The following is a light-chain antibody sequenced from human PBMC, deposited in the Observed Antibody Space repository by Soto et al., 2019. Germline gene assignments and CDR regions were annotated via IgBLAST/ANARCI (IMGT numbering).Light chain of an antibody. CDR1: QSVSSN. V-gene: IGKV3D-20*02. CDR2: GAS. CDR3: QQRSNWPIT. Sequence: EIVMTPSPATLSVSPGERATLSCRASQSVSSNLAWYQQTPGQAPRLLIYGASSRATGIPDRFSGSGSGTDFTLTISRLEPEDSAVYYCQQRSNWPITFGQGTRLEIK. J-gene: IGKJ5*01.